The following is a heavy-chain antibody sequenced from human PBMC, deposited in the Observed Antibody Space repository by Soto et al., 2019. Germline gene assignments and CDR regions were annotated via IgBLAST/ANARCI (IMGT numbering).Heavy chain of an antibody. CDR2: INPYSGAT. V-gene: IGHV1-2*02. CDR1: GYTFTAYH. D-gene: IGHD3-22*01. CDR3: VTTSGHYSSGRQKLDV. Sequence: ASVKVSCKASGYTFTAYHVHWVRQAPGQGLEWMGWINPYSGATNYEQKFQGSVSLSTDTSSSAAYMEMSSLKSDDTATFYCVTTSGHYSSGRQKLDVWGQGTTVTVSS. J-gene: IGHJ6*02.